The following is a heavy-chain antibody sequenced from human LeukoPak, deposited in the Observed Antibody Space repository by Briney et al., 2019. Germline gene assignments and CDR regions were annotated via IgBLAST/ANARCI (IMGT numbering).Heavy chain of an antibody. Sequence: SETLSLTCTVSGYSISSGYYWGWIRQPPGKGLEWIGSIYHSGSTYYNPSLKSRVTISVDTSKNQFSLKLSSVTAADTAVYYCARARSGGAIDYWGQGTLVTASS. CDR1: GYSISSGYY. CDR2: IYHSGST. CDR3: ARARSGGAIDY. D-gene: IGHD3-16*01. V-gene: IGHV4-38-2*02. J-gene: IGHJ4*02.